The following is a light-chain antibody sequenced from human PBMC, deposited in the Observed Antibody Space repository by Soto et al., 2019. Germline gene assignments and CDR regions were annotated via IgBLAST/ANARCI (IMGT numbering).Light chain of an antibody. V-gene: IGLV2-23*01. CDR2: EGS. CDR1: SSDVGTYNL. Sequence: QSALTQPASVSGSPGRSITISCTGTSSDVGTYNLVSWYQQYPGKAPKLMIYEGSKRPSGVSNRFSGSKSGNTASLTISGLQAEDEADYYCCSYAGSSTWVFGGGTKVTVL. CDR3: CSYAGSSTWV. J-gene: IGLJ3*02.